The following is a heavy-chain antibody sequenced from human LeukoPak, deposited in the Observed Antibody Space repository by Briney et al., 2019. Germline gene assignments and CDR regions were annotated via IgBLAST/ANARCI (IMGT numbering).Heavy chain of an antibody. D-gene: IGHD6-19*01. CDR1: GGSISSYF. Sequence: SETLSLTCTVSGGSISSYFWSWIRQPAGKGLEWIGRIYTSGITNYNSSLKSRVTMSVDTSKNQFSLRLTSVTAADTAVYYCSRAVEPNGRSLDSWGQGTLVTVSS. J-gene: IGHJ4*02. CDR3: SRAVEPNGRSLDS. CDR2: IYTSGIT. V-gene: IGHV4-4*07.